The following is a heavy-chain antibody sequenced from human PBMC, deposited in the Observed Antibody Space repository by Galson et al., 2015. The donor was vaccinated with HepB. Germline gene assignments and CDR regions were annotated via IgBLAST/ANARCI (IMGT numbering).Heavy chain of an antibody. J-gene: IGHJ4*02. CDR3: TRGLLAAGGLGDH. D-gene: IGHD6-13*01. V-gene: IGHV3-74*01. CDR2: INSDGTST. CDR1: GFTFSRYW. Sequence: SLRLSCAASGFTFSRYWMHWVRQAPGKGLVWVSRINSDGTSTNYADSVKGRFTISRDNAKNTLYLQMNSLRAEDTAVFYCTRGLLAAGGLGDHWGQGTLVTVSS.